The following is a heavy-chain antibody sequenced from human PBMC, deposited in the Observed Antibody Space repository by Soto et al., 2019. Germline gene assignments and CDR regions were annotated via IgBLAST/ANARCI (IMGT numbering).Heavy chain of an antibody. D-gene: IGHD3-3*01. V-gene: IGHV5-51*01. J-gene: IGHJ6*03. CDR3: ARISYDRYYYYYYMDV. Sequence: PGESLKISCKGSGYSFTSYWIGWVRQMPGKGLEWMGIIYPGDSDTRYSPSFQGQVTISADKSISTAYLQWSSLKASDTAMYYCARISYDRYYYYYYMDVWGKGTTVTVSS. CDR2: IYPGDSDT. CDR1: GYSFTSYW.